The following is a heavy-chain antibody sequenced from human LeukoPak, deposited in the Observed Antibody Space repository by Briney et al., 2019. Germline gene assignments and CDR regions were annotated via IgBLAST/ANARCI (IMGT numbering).Heavy chain of an antibody. CDR2: IIPIFGTA. D-gene: IGHD6-6*01. J-gene: IGHJ4*02. V-gene: IGHV1-69*05. CDR1: GGTFSSYA. CDR3: ARTPFEYSSSSVYFGY. Sequence: ASVKVSCKASGGTFSSYAIGWVRQAPGQGLEWMGGIIPIFGTANYAQKFQGRVTITTDESTSTAYMELSSLRSEDTAVYYCARTPFEYSSSSVYFGYWGQGTLVTVSS.